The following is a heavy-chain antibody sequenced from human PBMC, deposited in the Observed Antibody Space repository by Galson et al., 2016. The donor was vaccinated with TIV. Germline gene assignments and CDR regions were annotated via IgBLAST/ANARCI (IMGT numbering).Heavy chain of an antibody. Sequence: CAISGDSVSGNTAAWNWVRQSPSRGLEWLGRTYYTSKWNTDYAVSVKGRIIIRPDTSKSQFSLKLTSVAAADTAVYYCARDSALHYSGAYYDDWFDSWGQGVLVTVSS. D-gene: IGHD1-26*01. CDR1: GDSVSGNTAA. CDR2: TYYTSKWNT. V-gene: IGHV6-1*01. J-gene: IGHJ5*01. CDR3: ARDSALHYSGAYYDDWFDS.